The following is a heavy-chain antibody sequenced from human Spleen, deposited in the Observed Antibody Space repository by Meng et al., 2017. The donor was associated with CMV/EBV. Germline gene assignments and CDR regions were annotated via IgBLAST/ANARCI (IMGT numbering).Heavy chain of an antibody. J-gene: IGHJ4*02. V-gene: IGHV4-34*01. CDR1: GGSFSGYY. CDR2: INHSGST. Sequence: QGHLPQWGAGLLKPSETLSLTCAVYGGSFSGYYWSWIRQPPGKGLEWIGEINHSGSTNYNPSLKSRVTISVDTSKNQFSLKLSSVTAADTAVYYCARGGYYVGWGQGTLVTVSS. D-gene: IGHD3-10*02. CDR3: ARGGYYVG.